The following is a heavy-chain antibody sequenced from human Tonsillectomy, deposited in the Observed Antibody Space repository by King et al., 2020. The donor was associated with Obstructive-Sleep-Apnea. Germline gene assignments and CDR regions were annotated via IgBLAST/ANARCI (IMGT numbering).Heavy chain of an antibody. J-gene: IGHJ4*02. CDR2: ISYDGSNK. D-gene: IGHD1/OR15-1a*01. CDR1: GFTFSSYG. CDR3: AKDFNNGDYVDY. V-gene: IGHV3-30*18. Sequence: VQLVESGGGVVQPGRSLRLSCAASGFTFSSYGMHWVRQAPGKGLEWVAVISYDGSNKYYADSVKGRFTISRDNSKNTLYLQMNSLRAEDTAVYYCAKDFNNGDYVDYWGQGTLVTVSS.